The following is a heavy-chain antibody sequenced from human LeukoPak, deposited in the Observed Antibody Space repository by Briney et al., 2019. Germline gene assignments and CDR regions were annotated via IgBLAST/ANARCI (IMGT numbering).Heavy chain of an antibody. Sequence: SETLSLTCTVSGGSISSYYWSWIRQPPGKELEWIGYIYYSGTTNYNPSLKSRVTISVDTSKNQFSLKLSSMTAADTAVYYCARGPTYSNSYDCWGQGTLVSVSS. CDR3: ARGPTYSNSYDC. J-gene: IGHJ4*02. D-gene: IGHD4-11*01. CDR1: GGSISSYY. CDR2: IYYSGTT. V-gene: IGHV4-59*01.